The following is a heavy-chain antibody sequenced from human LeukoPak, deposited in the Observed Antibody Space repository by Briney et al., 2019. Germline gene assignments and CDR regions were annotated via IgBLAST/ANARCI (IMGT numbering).Heavy chain of an antibody. V-gene: IGHV3-53*01. J-gene: IGHJ4*02. CDR2: IYSGGST. CDR1: GFTFSSYW. D-gene: IGHD3-3*01. Sequence: GGSLRLSCAASGFTFSSYWMSWVRQAPGKGLEWVSVIYSGGSTYYADSVKGRFTISRDNSKNTLYLQMNSLRAEDTAVYYCARALSYDFWSGYYPLRYWGQGTLVTVSS. CDR3: ARALSYDFWSGYYPLRY.